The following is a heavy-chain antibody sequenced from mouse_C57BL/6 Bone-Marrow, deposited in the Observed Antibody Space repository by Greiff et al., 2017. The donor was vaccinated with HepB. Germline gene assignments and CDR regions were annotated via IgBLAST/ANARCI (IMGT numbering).Heavy chain of an antibody. CDR2: INPNNGGT. Sequence: QVQLQQPGTELVKPGASVKLSCKASGYTFTSYWMHWVKQRPGQGLEWIGNINPNNGGTSYNQKFKGKATLTVNKSSSTAYMELRSLTSEDSAVYYCASRTTVVAFDYWGQGTTLTVSS. V-gene: IGHV1-53*01. CDR3: ASRTTVVAFDY. CDR1: GYTFTSYW. J-gene: IGHJ2*01. D-gene: IGHD1-1*01.